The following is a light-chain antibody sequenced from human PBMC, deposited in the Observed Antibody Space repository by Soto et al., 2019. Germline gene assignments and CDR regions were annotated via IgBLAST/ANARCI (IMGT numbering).Light chain of an antibody. CDR3: QQYHRYST. CDR1: QSINAW. J-gene: IGKJ5*01. CDR2: DVS. V-gene: IGKV1-5*01. Sequence: DIQMTQSPSTLSASVGDRVTITCRASQSINAWLAWYQQKPGKAPKLLIYDVSTLDSGVPSRFSGSASGTEFTLTISSLDSDDFATYYCQQYHRYSTFGQGTRLEIK.